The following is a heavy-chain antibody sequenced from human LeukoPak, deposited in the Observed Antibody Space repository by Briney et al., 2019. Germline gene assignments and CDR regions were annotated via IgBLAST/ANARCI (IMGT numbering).Heavy chain of an antibody. CDR1: GGSLNNYY. Sequence: SETLSLTCTVSGGSLNNYYWRWLRQPAGKGLEWIGRIYSSGFTNYNPSPKSRAIVSVDKSKKQFFLQLTSLTAADTAVYFCATLMVRGLTDVDVWGEGITVAVSS. CDR2: IYSSGFT. J-gene: IGHJ6*04. D-gene: IGHD3-10*01. V-gene: IGHV4-4*07. CDR3: ATLMVRGLTDVDV.